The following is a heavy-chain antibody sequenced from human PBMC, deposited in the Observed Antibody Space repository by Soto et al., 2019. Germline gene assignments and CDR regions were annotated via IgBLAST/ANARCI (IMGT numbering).Heavy chain of an antibody. V-gene: IGHV3-30-3*01. D-gene: IGHD3-16*01. CDR2: ISYDGSNK. CDR1: GFTFSSYA. J-gene: IGHJ4*02. Sequence: GGSLRLSCAASGFTFSSYAMHWVRQAPGKGLEWVAVISYDGSNKYYADSVKGRFTISRDNSKNTLYLQMNSLRAEDTAVYYCERARVNYGGEMEQVDYWGQGPLVTVSS. CDR3: ERARVNYGGEMEQVDY.